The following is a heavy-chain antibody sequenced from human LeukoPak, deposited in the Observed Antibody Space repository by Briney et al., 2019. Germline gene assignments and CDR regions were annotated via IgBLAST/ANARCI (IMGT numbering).Heavy chain of an antibody. V-gene: IGHV1-69*13. CDR2: IIPIFGTA. CDR1: GGTFISYA. J-gene: IGHJ4*02. Sequence: ASVKVSCKASGGTFISYAISWVRQAPGQGLEWMGGIIPIFGTANYAQKFQGRVTITADESTSTAYMELSSLRSEDTAVYYCARVRQQLAFDYWGQGTLVTVSS. CDR3: ARVRQQLAFDY. D-gene: IGHD6-13*01.